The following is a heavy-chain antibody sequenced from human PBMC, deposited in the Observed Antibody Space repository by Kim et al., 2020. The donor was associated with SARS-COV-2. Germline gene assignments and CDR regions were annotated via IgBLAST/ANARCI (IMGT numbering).Heavy chain of an antibody. D-gene: IGHD3-10*01. CDR3: AKARDSRIGVRGGMDV. CDR1: GFTFNSYS. V-gene: IGHV3-23*01. CDR2: ISGSGGDT. Sequence: GGSLRLSCAASGFTFNSYSMTWVRQAPGKGLDWVSSISGSGGDTIYADSVRGRFTISRDNSKNTLYLQMNSLRVEDTAVYYCAKARDSRIGVRGGMDVWGQGTMVTVSS. J-gene: IGHJ6*02.